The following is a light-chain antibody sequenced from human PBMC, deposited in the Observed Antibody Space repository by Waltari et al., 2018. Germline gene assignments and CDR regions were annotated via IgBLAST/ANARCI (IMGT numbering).Light chain of an antibody. CDR3: NSFTSTTTWL. Sequence: QSALTQPASVSGSPGQSITISCTGTSSDVGGYNFVSWYQHHPNKAPKLILYEVNYRPSGVSDRFSGSKSGNTASLTISGLHAEDEADYYCNSFTSTTTWLFGGGTKLTVL. V-gene: IGLV2-14*01. J-gene: IGLJ3*02. CDR2: EVN. CDR1: SSDVGGYNF.